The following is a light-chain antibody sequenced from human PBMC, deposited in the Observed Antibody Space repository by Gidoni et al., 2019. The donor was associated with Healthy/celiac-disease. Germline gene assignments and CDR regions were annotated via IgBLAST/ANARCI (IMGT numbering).Light chain of an antibody. CDR2: SAS. CDR1: QSIISY. J-gene: IGKJ1*01. V-gene: IGKV1-39*01. CDR3: QQSYSTPWT. Sequence: DIQMTQSPSSLSASVGDRVTITCRASQSIISYLNWYQQKPGKAPKLLIYSASSLQSGVPSRFSGSGPGTDFTLTISSLQPEDFATYYCQQSYSTPWTFGQGTKVEIK.